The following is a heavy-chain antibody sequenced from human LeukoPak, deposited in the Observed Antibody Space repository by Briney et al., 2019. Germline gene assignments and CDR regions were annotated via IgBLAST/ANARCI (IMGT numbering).Heavy chain of an antibody. V-gene: IGHV3-30*18. CDR2: ISYDGSNK. CDR1: GFTFSSYG. D-gene: IGHD3-22*01. CDR3: AKWLTYDSSGYNHDY. J-gene: IGHJ4*02. Sequence: GRSLRLSCAASGFTFSSYGMHWVRQAPGKGLEWVAVISYDGSNKYYADSVKGRFTISRDNSKNTLYLQMNSLRAEDTAVYYCAKWLTYDSSGYNHDYWGQGTLVTVSS.